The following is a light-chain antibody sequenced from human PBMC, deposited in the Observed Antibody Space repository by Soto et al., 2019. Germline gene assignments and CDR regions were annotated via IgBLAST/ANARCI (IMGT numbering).Light chain of an antibody. CDR2: DVS. V-gene: IGLV2-18*02. CDR3: SSYTSSSTYV. Sequence: QSALTQPPSVSGSPGQSVTISCTGTSSDVGSSNGVSWYQQPPGTAPKLTIYDVSNRPSGVPDRFSGPKSGNTASLTISGLQAEDEADYYCSSYTSSSTYVFGTGTKVTVL. J-gene: IGLJ1*01. CDR1: SSDVGSSNG.